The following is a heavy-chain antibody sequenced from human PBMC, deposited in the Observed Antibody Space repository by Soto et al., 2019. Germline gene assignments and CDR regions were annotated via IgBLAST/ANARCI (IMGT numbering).Heavy chain of an antibody. D-gene: IGHD2-8*01. CDR2: IYYSGST. CDR1: GSSISSGSYY. Sequence: SESRSITCTVSGSSISSGSYYWSWIRQHPGKGLEWIGYIYYSGSTYYNPSLKSRVTISVDTSKNQFSLKLSSVTAADTAVYYCARVICTNGVCSNNWFDPWGQGTLVTVSS. V-gene: IGHV4-30-4*02. J-gene: IGHJ5*02. CDR3: ARVICTNGVCSNNWFDP.